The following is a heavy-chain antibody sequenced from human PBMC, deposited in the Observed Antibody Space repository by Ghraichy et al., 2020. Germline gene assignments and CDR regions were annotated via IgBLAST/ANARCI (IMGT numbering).Heavy chain of an antibody. Sequence: GSLRLSCAASGFTFSSYEMNWVRQAPGKGLEWVSYISSSGSTIYYADSVKGRFTISRDNAKNSLYLQMNSLRAEDTAVYYCARDGRDYDILTGYRYYYGMDVWGQGTTVTVSS. D-gene: IGHD3-9*01. CDR3: ARDGRDYDILTGYRYYYGMDV. CDR2: ISSSGSTI. CDR1: GFTFSSYE. J-gene: IGHJ6*02. V-gene: IGHV3-48*03.